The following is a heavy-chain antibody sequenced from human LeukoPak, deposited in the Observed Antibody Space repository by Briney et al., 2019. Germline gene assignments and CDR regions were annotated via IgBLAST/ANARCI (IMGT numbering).Heavy chain of an antibody. CDR2: IRYDGSNK. Sequence: GGSLRLSCAASEFSVGSNYMTWVRQAPGKGLEWVAFIRYDGSNKYYADSVKGRFTISRDNSKNTLYLQMNSLRAEDTAVYYCAKDRHSSGYYFDYWGQGTLVTVSS. J-gene: IGHJ4*02. V-gene: IGHV3-30*02. D-gene: IGHD3-22*01. CDR1: EFSVGSNY. CDR3: AKDRHSSGYYFDY.